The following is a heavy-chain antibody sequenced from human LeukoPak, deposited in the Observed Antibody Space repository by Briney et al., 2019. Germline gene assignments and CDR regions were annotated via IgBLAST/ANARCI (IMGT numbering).Heavy chain of an antibody. J-gene: IGHJ3*02. CDR2: ISSSGSTI. CDR1: GITFSNYA. D-gene: IGHD7-27*01. CDR3: ARERAGEDAFDI. V-gene: IGHV3-48*03. Sequence: PGGSLRLSCAASGITFSNYAMNWVRQAPGKGLEWVSYISSSGSTIYYADSVKGRFTISRDNAKNSLFLQMNSLRAEDTGFYYCARERAGEDAFDIWGQRTMVTVSS.